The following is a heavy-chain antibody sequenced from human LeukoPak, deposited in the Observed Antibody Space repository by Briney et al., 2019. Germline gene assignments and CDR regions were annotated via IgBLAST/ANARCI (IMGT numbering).Heavy chain of an antibody. J-gene: IGHJ4*02. CDR2: ITNGGGNT. CDR3: AKVGGWIAATRCLDF. D-gene: IGHD2-15*01. CDR1: GFSFSTYA. V-gene: IGHV3-23*01. Sequence: GGSLRLSCAASGFSFSTYAMTWVRQAPGKGLEWVSGITNGGGNTFYIDSVRGRFTIPRDNSKNTLYLQMDGLRAEDTAVYYCAKVGGWIAATRCLDFWGRGTLVTVSS.